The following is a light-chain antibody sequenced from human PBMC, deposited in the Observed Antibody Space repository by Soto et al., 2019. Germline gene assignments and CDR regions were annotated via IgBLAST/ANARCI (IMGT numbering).Light chain of an antibody. CDR2: DAS. Sequence: TVMTQSAATLTVYPGERPTLSCRASQSVSSNLAWYQQKPGQAPRLLIYDASTRATGIPARFSGSGSGTEFTLTISSLQSEDFAVYYCQQYNTWPLTFGPGTKVDIK. CDR1: QSVSSN. CDR3: QQYNTWPLT. J-gene: IGKJ3*01. V-gene: IGKV3-15*01.